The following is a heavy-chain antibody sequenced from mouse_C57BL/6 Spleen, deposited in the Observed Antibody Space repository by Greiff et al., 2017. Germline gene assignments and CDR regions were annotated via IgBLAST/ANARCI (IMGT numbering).Heavy chain of an antibody. CDR1: GYTFTDYY. D-gene: IGHD3-2*02. CDR2: INPNNGGT. Sequence: EVQLQQSGPELVKPGASVKLPCKASGYTFTDYYMDWVKQSHGKSLEWIGDINPNNGGTIYNQKFKGKATLTVDKSSSTAYMELRSLTSEDTAVYYCARGIRENFDYWGQGTTLTVSS. J-gene: IGHJ2*01. V-gene: IGHV1-18*01. CDR3: ARGIRENFDY.